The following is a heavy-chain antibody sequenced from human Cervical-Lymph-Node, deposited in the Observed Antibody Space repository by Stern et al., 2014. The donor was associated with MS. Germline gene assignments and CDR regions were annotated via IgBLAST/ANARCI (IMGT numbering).Heavy chain of an antibody. D-gene: IGHD5-24*01. CDR1: GYTFTGYY. CDR3: AKDGYNY. J-gene: IGHJ4*02. CDR2: ILPNNGDT. V-gene: IGHV1-2*02. Sequence: QVQLVESGAEVKKPGASVKVSCKASGYTFTGYYIHWVRQAPGQGLEWMGWILPNNGDTNYAQNFQGRVTMTRDPSTRTAYMELSRLRSDDTAVYYCAKDGYNYWGQGTLVTVSS.